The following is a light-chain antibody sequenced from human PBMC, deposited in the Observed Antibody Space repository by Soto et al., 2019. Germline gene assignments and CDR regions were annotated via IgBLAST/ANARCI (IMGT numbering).Light chain of an antibody. J-gene: IGKJ2*01. Sequence: EIVLTQSPGTLSLSPGERATLSCRASQSVSDNYLAWFQQKPAQAPRLLIYGASNRATGISDRFSGSGSGTDFTLTISRLEPEDFAVYYCQQYGSSPENTFGQGTKLEI. CDR1: QSVSDNY. CDR3: QQYGSSPENT. V-gene: IGKV3-20*01. CDR2: GAS.